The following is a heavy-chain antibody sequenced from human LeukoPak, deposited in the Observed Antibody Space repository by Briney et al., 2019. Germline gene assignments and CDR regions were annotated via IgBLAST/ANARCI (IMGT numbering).Heavy chain of an antibody. Sequence: GGSLRLSCAVSGFTFSSYTMNWVRQAPGKGLEWVSFISSSGTYIYYADSLKGRFTISRDNAKSSLFLQMNSLRAEDTAVYYCATGGSGRIFDYWGQGILVTVSS. V-gene: IGHV3-21*01. D-gene: IGHD1-26*01. CDR3: ATGGSGRIFDY. CDR1: GFTFSSYT. CDR2: ISSSGTYI. J-gene: IGHJ4*02.